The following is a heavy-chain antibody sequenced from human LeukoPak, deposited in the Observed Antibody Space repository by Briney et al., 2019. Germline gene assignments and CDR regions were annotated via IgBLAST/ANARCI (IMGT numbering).Heavy chain of an antibody. D-gene: IGHD6-13*01. V-gene: IGHV4-39*01. Sequence: PSETLSLTCTVSGGSISSSSYYWGWIRQPPGKGLEWIGSIYYSGSTYYNPSLKSRVTISVDTSKNQFSLKLSSVTAADTAVYYCARIAAAGFDYWGQGTLVTVSS. J-gene: IGHJ4*02. CDR3: ARIAAAGFDY. CDR2: IYYSGST. CDR1: GGSISSSSYY.